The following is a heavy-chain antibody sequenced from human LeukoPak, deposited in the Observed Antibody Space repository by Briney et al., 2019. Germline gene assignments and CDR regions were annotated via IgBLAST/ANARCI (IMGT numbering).Heavy chain of an antibody. V-gene: IGHV1-24*01. J-gene: IGHJ6*02. CDR3: ATRKIGTDYYYGMDV. CDR1: GYTLTELS. CDR2: FDPEDGET. Sequence: ASVKVSCKVSGYTLTELSMHWVRQAPGKGLEWMGGFDPEDGETTYAQKFQGRVTMTEDTSTDTAYMELSSLRSEDTAVYYCATRKIGTDYYYGMDVWGQGTTVTVSS.